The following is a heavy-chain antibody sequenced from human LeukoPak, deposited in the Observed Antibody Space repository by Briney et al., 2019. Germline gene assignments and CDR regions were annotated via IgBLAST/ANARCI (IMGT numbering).Heavy chain of an antibody. CDR3: ARVLGYSGYDLAY. Sequence: GGSRRLSCAASGFTFSDHYMGWVRQAPGKGLEWVGRTRNKANSYTTEYAASVKGRFTISRDDSKNSLYLQMNSLKTEDTAVYYCARVLGYSGYDLAYWGQGTLVPVSS. CDR1: GFTFSDHY. CDR2: TRNKANSYTT. J-gene: IGHJ4*02. D-gene: IGHD5-12*01. V-gene: IGHV3-72*01.